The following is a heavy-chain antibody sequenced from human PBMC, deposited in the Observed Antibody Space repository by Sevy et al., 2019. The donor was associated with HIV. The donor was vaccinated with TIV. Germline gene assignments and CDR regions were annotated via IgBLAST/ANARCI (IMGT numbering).Heavy chain of an antibody. D-gene: IGHD7-27*01. CDR3: GRDNWGSIDY. CDR2: AYYNGGT. Sequence: SETLSLTCTVSGGSLNTYGWSWIRQPPGKGLEWIGYAYYNGGTNYNPTLKSRLTILVGTSERQFSLQLSSVTPADTAVYYCGRDNWGSIDYWGQGVLVTVSS. J-gene: IGHJ4*02. V-gene: IGHV4-59*01. CDR1: GGSLNTYG.